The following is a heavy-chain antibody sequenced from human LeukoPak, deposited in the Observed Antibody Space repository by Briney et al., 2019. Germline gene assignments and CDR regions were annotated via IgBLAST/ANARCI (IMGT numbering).Heavy chain of an antibody. CDR1: GFTFSSYA. V-gene: IGHV3-23*01. J-gene: IGHJ6*02. Sequence: PGGSLRLSCAASGFTFSSYAMSWVRQAPGKGLEWASSMSGSGGSTYYADSVKGRFTISRDDSKNTLYLQMNSLRAEDTAVYYCARVRYGELDVWGQGTTVTVSS. CDR3: ARVRYGELDV. CDR2: MSGSGGST. D-gene: IGHD4-17*01.